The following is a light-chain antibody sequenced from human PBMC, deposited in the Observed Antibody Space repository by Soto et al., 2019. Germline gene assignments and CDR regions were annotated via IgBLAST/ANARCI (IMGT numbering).Light chain of an antibody. CDR1: QSFSSS. CDR2: DTS. Sequence: EIVMTQSPATLSVSPGERATLSCRASQSFSSSLAWYQQKPGQAPRLLIYDTSARATGIPARFSGSGSVTEFTLTISSLQSEYFAVYYCQQYNNWPFTFGGGTKVEI. J-gene: IGKJ4*01. CDR3: QQYNNWPFT. V-gene: IGKV3-15*01.